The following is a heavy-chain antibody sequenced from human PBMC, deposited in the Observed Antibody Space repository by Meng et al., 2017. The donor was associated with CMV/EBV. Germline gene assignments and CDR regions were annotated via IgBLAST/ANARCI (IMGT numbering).Heavy chain of an antibody. CDR1: GGSISSYS. Sequence: REPGQGLGKHPEPRSLPCTASGGSISSYSWSWIRQPAGKGLEWIGRIYTSGSTNYNPSLKSRVTMSVDTSKNQFSLKLSSVTAADTAVYYCARDSSGWYPHFDYWGQGTLVTVSS. V-gene: IGHV4-4*07. CDR3: ARDSSGWYPHFDY. D-gene: IGHD6-19*01. J-gene: IGHJ4*02. CDR2: IYTSGST.